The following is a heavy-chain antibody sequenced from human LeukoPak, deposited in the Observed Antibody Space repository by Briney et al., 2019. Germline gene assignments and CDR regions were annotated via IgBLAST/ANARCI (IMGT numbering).Heavy chain of an antibody. J-gene: IGHJ4*02. V-gene: IGHV1-2*02. CDR2: INPNSGGT. CDR3: ARVSEYAFDY. CDR1: GYTFTAYY. D-gene: IGHD2-8*01. Sequence: ASVKVSCKASGYTFTAYYMNWVRQAPGQGLEWMGWINPNSGGTNYAQKFQGRVTMTRDTSISTAYMELSRLRSDDTAAYECARVSEYAFDYWGQGTLVTVSS.